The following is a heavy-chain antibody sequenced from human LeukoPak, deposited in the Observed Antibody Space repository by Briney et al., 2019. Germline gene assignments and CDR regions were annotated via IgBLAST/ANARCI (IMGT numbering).Heavy chain of an antibody. Sequence: GGSLRLSCAASGFIFNNYAMSWVRQAPGKGLEWVSYISSSSSTISYADSVKGRFTVSRDNGKNSLYLQMNSLRAEDTAVYYCARDGGDYSDSGTYYRDAYWGQGTLVTVSS. CDR2: ISSSSSTI. V-gene: IGHV3-48*01. CDR1: GFIFNNYA. J-gene: IGHJ4*02. D-gene: IGHD3-10*01. CDR3: ARDGGDYSDSGTYYRDAY.